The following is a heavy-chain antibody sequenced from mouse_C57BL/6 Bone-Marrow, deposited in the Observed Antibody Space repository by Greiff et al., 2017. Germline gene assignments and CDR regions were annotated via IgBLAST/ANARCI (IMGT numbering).Heavy chain of an antibody. J-gene: IGHJ3*01. CDR1: GFTFSSYA. V-gene: IGHV5-4*01. CDR2: ISDGGSYT. D-gene: IGHD2-3*01. Sequence: VQLKESGGGLVKPGGSLKLSCAASGFTFSSYAMSWVRQTPEKRLEWVATISDGGSYTYYPDNVKGRFTISRDNAKNNLYLQMSHLKSEDTAMYYCARDGGGFYDGYYTWFAYWGQGTLVTVSA. CDR3: ARDGGGFYDGYYTWFAY.